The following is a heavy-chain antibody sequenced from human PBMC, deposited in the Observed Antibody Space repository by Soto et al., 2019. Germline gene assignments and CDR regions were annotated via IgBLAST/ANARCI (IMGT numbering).Heavy chain of an antibody. CDR1: GFTFSSYG. CDR2: ISYDGSNK. J-gene: IGHJ4*02. Sequence: QVQLVESGGGVVQPVRSLRLSCAASGFTFSSYGMHWVRQAPGKGLEWVAVISYDGSNKYYADSVKGRFTISRDNSKNTLYLQMNSLRAEDTAVYYCAKDLYSGSYQPLFDYWGQGTLVTVSS. V-gene: IGHV3-30*18. CDR3: AKDLYSGSYQPLFDY. D-gene: IGHD1-26*01.